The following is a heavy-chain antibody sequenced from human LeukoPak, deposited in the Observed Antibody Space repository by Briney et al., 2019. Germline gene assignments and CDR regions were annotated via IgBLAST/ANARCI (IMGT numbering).Heavy chain of an antibody. CDR1: GFTFSDYY. D-gene: IGHD6-19*01. Sequence: PGGSLRLSCAASGFTFSDYYMSWIRQAPGKGLEWVSYISSSGSTIYYADSVKGRFTISRDNAKNSLYLQMNSLKTEDTAVYYCTTSDLSGWYKLKFDWGQGTLVTVSS. CDR2: ISSSGSTI. CDR3: TTSDLSGWYKLKFD. V-gene: IGHV3-11*01. J-gene: IGHJ4*02.